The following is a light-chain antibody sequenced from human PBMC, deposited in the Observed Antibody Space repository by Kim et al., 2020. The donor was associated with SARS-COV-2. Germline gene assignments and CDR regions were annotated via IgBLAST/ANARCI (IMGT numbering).Light chain of an antibody. CDR2: LGC. CDR3: MQALLGRT. V-gene: IGKV2-28*01. Sequence: ESASISCRSSERLLHSSGYDYLDWYVQKPGQSPQLLIYLGCNRASGVPDRFSGSGSGTDFTLKISRVEADDVGVYYCMQALLGRTFGQGTKVDIK. J-gene: IGKJ1*01. CDR1: ERLLHSSGYDY.